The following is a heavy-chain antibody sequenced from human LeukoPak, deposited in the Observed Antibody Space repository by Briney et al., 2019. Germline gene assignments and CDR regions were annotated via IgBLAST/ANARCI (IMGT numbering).Heavy chain of an antibody. V-gene: IGHV1-2*02. D-gene: IGHD6-6*01. CDR2: INPNSGGT. J-gene: IGHJ4*02. Sequence: ASVKVSCKASGYTFTGYYMHWVRQAPGQGLEWMGWINPNSGGTNYAQKFQGRVTMTRDTSISTAYMELSRLRSDDTAVYYCARPSTRALCSSSRGLGYWGQGTLVTVSS. CDR3: ARPSTRALCSSSRGLGY. CDR1: GYTFTGYY.